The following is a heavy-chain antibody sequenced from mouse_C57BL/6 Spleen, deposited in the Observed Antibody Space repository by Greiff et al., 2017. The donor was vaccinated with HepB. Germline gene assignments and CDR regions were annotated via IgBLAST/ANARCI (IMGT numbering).Heavy chain of an antibody. J-gene: IGHJ3*01. Sequence: QVQLKESGPELVKPGASVKISCKASGYAFSSSWMNWVKQRPGKGLEWIGRIYPGDGDTNYNGKFKGKATLTADKSSSTAYMQLSSLTSEDSAVYFCARERFYYYGSSYVGFAYWGQGTLVTVSA. CDR2: IYPGDGDT. D-gene: IGHD1-1*01. CDR3: ARERFYYYGSSYVGFAY. CDR1: GYAFSSSW. V-gene: IGHV1-82*01.